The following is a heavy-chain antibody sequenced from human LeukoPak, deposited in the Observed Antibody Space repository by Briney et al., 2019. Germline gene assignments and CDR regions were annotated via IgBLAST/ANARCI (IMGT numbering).Heavy chain of an antibody. J-gene: IGHJ6*02. Sequence: GASVKVSCKASGGTFSSYAINWVRQAPGQGLERMGRIIPILSITNYAQKFQGRVTITADKSTSTAYMELSSLRSEGTAVYYCGRESRSYYYGSDIERGMDVWGQGTTVTVSS. CDR1: GGTFSSYA. CDR2: IIPILSIT. D-gene: IGHD3-10*01. V-gene: IGHV1-69*04. CDR3: GRESRSYYYGSDIERGMDV.